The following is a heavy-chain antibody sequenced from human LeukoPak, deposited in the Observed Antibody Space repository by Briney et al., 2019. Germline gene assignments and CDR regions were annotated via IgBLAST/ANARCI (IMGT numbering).Heavy chain of an antibody. Sequence: KPSETLSLTCTVSGGSISSSSYYWGWIRQPPGKGLEWIGSIYYSGSTYYNPSLKSRVTISVDTSKNQFSLKLSSVTAADTAVYYCASPRIAAAGTFDYYYMDVWGKGTTVTVSS. J-gene: IGHJ6*03. CDR3: ASPRIAAAGTFDYYYMDV. CDR1: GGSISSSSYY. D-gene: IGHD6-13*01. CDR2: IYYSGST. V-gene: IGHV4-39*07.